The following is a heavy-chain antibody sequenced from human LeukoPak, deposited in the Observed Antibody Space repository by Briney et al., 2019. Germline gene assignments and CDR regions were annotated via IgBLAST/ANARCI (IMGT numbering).Heavy chain of an antibody. CDR2: FSGSGGST. CDR3: VKPAEVNWFDP. CDR1: GFTFSSYA. Sequence: GGSLRLSCATSGFTFSSYAMSWVRQAPGKGLEWVSAFSGSGGSTYYADSGKGRFTISRDNSKNTPYLQKNSLRAEDKAVNYLVKPAEVNWFDPWGQGTLVTVSS. J-gene: IGHJ5*02. V-gene: IGHV3-23*01. D-gene: IGHD3-22*01.